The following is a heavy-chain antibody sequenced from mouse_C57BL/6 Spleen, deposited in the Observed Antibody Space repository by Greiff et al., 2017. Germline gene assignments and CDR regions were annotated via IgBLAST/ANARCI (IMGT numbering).Heavy chain of an antibody. CDR1: GYTFTSYW. V-gene: IGHV1-69*01. CDR3: ARGPNWYVDV. CDR2: IDPSDSYT. J-gene: IGHJ1*03. Sequence: QVQLKQPGAELVMPGASVKLSCKASGYTFTSYWMHWVKQRPGQGLEWIGEIDPSDSYTNYNQKFKGKSTLTVDKSSSTAYMQLSSLTSEDSAVYYCARGPNWYVDVWGTGTTVTVSS.